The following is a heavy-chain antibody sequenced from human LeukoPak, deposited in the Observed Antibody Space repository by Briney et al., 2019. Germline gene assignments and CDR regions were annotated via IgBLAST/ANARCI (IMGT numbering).Heavy chain of an antibody. J-gene: IGHJ4*02. CDR2: IYTSGST. CDR1: GGSISNHF. V-gene: IGHV4-4*07. CDR3: ARVRYYYDSSGPPDYYFDY. Sequence: SETLSLTCTVSGGSISNHFCSWIRQPAGKGLEWIGRIYTSGSTNYNPSLKSRVTMSVDTSKNQFSLKLSSVTAADTAVYYCARVRYYYDSSGPPDYYFDYWGQGTLVTVSS. D-gene: IGHD3-22*01.